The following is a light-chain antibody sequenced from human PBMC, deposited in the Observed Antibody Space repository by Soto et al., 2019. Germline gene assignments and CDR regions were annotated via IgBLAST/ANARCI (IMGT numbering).Light chain of an antibody. V-gene: IGKV4-1*01. Sequence: DIVMTQSPDSLAVSLGERATINCKSSQSVLYSSNNKNYLAWYQQKPRQPPRLLIYWASTRESGVPDRFSGSGSGTDFTLTISSLQAEDVAIYYGQQYYSSPPTFGQGTKAEI. CDR2: WAS. CDR3: QQYYSSPPT. J-gene: IGKJ1*01. CDR1: QSVLYSSNNKNY.